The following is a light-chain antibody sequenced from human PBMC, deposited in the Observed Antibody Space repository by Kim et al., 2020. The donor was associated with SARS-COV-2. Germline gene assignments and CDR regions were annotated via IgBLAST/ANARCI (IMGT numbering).Light chain of an antibody. CDR3: MQSLETPYT. V-gene: IGKV2-28*01. Sequence: ESASISCRSSQSLLHSTRYNFLDWYLQKPGQSPQLLIYLGSNRASGVPDRFSGSGSGTDFTLKISRVEAEDVGVYYCMQSLETPYTFGQGTKLEI. CDR2: LGS. J-gene: IGKJ2*01. CDR1: QSLLHSTRYNF.